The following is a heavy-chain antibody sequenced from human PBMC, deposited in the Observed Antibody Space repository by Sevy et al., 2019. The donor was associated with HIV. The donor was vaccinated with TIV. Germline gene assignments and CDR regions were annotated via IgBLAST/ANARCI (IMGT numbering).Heavy chain of an antibody. CDR3: ARHCSSTSCSHAFDI. CDR1: GGSFSGYY. D-gene: IGHD2-2*01. J-gene: IGHJ3*02. CDR2: INHSGST. V-gene: IGHV4-34*01. Sequence: SETLSLTCAVYGGSFSGYYWSWIRQPPGKGLEWIGEINHSGSTNYNPSLKSRVTISGDTSKNQFSLKFSSVTAADTAVYYCARHCSSTSCSHAFDIWGQGTMVTVSS.